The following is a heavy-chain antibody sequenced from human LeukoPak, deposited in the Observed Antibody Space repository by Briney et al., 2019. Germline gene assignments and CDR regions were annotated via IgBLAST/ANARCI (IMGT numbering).Heavy chain of an antibody. J-gene: IGHJ6*02. CDR3: ARGMGIAAAGRMSYYYYGMDV. CDR1: GFTFSSYA. V-gene: IGHV3-23*01. D-gene: IGHD6-13*01. CDR2: ISGSGGST. Sequence: GGSLRLSCAASGFTFSSYAMSWVRQAPGKGLEWVSVISGSGGSTYYADSVKGRFTISRDNSKNTLYLQMNSLRAEDTAVYYCARGMGIAAAGRMSYYYYGMDVWGQGTTVTVSS.